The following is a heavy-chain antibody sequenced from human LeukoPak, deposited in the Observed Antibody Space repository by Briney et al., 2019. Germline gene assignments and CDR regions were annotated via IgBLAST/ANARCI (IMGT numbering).Heavy chain of an antibody. J-gene: IGHJ5*02. CDR2: IYYSGST. Sequence: SETLSLTCTVSGGSISSYYWSWIRQPPGKGLEWIGYIYYSGSTNYNPSLKSRVTISVDTSKNQFSLKLSSVTAADTAVYYCTRRVAVAPHSNWFDPWGQGTLVTVSS. CDR1: GGSISSYY. CDR3: TRRVAVAPHSNWFDP. V-gene: IGHV4-59*08. D-gene: IGHD6-19*01.